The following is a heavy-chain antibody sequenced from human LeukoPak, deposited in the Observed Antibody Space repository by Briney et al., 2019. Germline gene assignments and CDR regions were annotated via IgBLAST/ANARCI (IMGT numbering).Heavy chain of an antibody. CDR2: INPSGGST. CDR3: ARVVSIAVAGGRFDP. CDR1: GYTFTSYY. D-gene: IGHD6-19*01. V-gene: IGHV1-46*01. J-gene: IGHJ5*02. Sequence: ASVKVSCKASGYTFTSYYMHWVRQAPGQGLEWMGIINPSGGSTSYAQKFQGRVTMTRDMSTSTVYMELSSLRSEDTAVYYCARVVSIAVAGGRFDPWGQGTLVTVSS.